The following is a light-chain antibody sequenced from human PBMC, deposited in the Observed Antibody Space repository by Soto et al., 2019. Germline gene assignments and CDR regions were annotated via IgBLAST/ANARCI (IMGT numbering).Light chain of an antibody. J-gene: IGKJ1*01. V-gene: IGKV3-15*01. CDR3: QQYKDWPTT. CDR2: SAS. Sequence: EIVMTQSAAALSVSPGERATLSCRASQSVSTTVAWYQQKSGQAPRLLIYSASTRATGVPARFSGGGSGTDFTLTITSLQSEDFGIYYCQQYKDWPTTFGQGTKVDIK. CDR1: QSVSTT.